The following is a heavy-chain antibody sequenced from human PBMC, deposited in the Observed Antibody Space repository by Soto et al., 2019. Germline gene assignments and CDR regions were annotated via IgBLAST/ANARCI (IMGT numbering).Heavy chain of an antibody. J-gene: IGHJ4*02. CDR2: IKQDGSQQ. Sequence: EVHLVESGGGLVQPGGSLRLSCAASGFTFSNYWMNWVRQAPGKGLEWVANIKQDGSQQYYLDSVKGRFTVSRDNAKNSRYLQMNSLRADDTAVYYCGGGTAFDFWGQGTLVTVSS. CDR3: GGGTAFDF. D-gene: IGHD1-1*01. V-gene: IGHV3-7*01. CDR1: GFTFSNYW.